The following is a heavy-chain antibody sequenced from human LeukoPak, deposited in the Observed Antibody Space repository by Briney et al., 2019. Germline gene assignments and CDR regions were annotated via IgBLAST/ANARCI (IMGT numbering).Heavy chain of an antibody. CDR3: ARGAARYYYYYMDV. CDR1: GGSISSYY. Sequence: PSETLSLTCTDSGGSISSYYWSWIRQPPGKGLEWIGYIYYSGSTNYNPSLKSRVTISVDTSKNQFSLKLSSVTAADTAVYYCARGAARYYYYYMDVWGKGTTVTVSS. CDR2: IYYSGST. V-gene: IGHV4-59*01. J-gene: IGHJ6*03.